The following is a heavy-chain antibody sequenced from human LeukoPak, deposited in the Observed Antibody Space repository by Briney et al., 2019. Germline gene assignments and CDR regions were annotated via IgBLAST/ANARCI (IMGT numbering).Heavy chain of an antibody. V-gene: IGHV4-59*08. CDR3: ARRTRHYYDSSGYYSWFDP. J-gene: IGHJ5*02. D-gene: IGHD3-22*01. Sequence: SETLSLTCTVSGGSISSYYWSWIRQPPGKGLEWIGYIYYSGSTNYNPSLKSRVTISVDTSKNQFSLKLSSVTAADTAVYYCARRTRHYYDSSGYYSWFDPWGQGTLVTVSS. CDR2: IYYSGST. CDR1: GGSISSYY.